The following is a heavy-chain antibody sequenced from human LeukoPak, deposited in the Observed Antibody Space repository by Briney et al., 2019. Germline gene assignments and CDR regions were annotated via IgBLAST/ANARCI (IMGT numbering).Heavy chain of an antibody. CDR2: IYYSGST. D-gene: IGHD3-10*01. CDR3: ARWFGEFEFDY. V-gene: IGHV4-39*07. J-gene: IGHJ4*02. CDR1: GGSISSSSYY. Sequence: SETLSLTCIVSGGSISSSSYYWGWIRQPPGKGLEWIGSIYYSGSTYYNPSLRSRVTISVDTSKNQFSLKLGSVTAADTAVYYCARWFGEFEFDYWGQGTLVTVSS.